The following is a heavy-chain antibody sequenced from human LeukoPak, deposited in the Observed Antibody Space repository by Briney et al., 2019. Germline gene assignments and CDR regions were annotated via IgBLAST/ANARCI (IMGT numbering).Heavy chain of an antibody. J-gene: IGHJ5*02. CDR2: IYYSGTT. V-gene: IGHV4-39*07. Sequence: SETLSLTCTVSGGSISSSTYYWGWIRQPPGKGLEWIGSIYYSGTTYYNPSLKSRVTISVDTSKNQFSLKLSSVTAADTAVYFCARDKASGWLDPFDPWGQGTLVTVSS. CDR1: GGSISSSTYY. CDR3: ARDKASGWLDPFDP. D-gene: IGHD6-19*01.